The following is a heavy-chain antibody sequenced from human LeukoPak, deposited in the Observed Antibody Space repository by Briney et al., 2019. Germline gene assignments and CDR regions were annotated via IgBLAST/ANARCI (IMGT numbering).Heavy chain of an antibody. CDR1: GFTFSSYA. J-gene: IGHJ4*02. Sequence: PGGSLRLSCAASGFTFSSYAMSWVRQAPGKGLEWVSAISGSGGSTYYADSVKGRFTISRDNSKNTLYLQMNSLRAEDTAVYYCAKDKDTIFGVAIIGYYFDYWGQGTLVTVSS. D-gene: IGHD3-3*01. CDR3: AKDKDTIFGVAIIGYYFDY. CDR2: ISGSGGST. V-gene: IGHV3-23*01.